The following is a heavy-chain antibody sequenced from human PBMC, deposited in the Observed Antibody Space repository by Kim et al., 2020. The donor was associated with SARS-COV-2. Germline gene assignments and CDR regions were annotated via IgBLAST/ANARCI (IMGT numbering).Heavy chain of an antibody. V-gene: IGHV3-23*01. CDR3: AKERPSNY. CDR1: GFTFSDFA. CDR2: ISGSGGST. J-gene: IGHJ4*02. Sequence: GGSLRLSCAASGFTFSDFAMMWFRQTPKKGLEWVSGISGSGGSTNYADSVTGRFTISRDNSKNTLHLQMSSLRVADTAVYYCAKERPSNYWGQGTLVPVSS.